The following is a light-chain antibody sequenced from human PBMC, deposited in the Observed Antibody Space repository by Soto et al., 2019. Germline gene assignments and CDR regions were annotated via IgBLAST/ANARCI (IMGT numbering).Light chain of an antibody. J-gene: IGKJ5*01. V-gene: IGKV3-20*01. CDR1: QSVSSSY. Sequence: EIVLTQSPGTLSLSPGERATLSCRASQSVSSSYLAWYQQKPGQPPRLLIYGASTRAAGIPDRFSGSGSGTDFTLTITRLEPEDSAVYFCQQYTGPPTTFGQGTDWRL. CDR2: GAS. CDR3: QQYTGPPTT.